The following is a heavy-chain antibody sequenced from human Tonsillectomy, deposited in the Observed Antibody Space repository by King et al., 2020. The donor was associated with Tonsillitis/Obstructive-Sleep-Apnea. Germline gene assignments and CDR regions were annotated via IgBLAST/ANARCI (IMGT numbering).Heavy chain of an antibody. D-gene: IGHD1-26*01. CDR3: ARDLAVGVTTSYYYYYMDV. CDR1: GYTFTSYA. Sequence: VQLVESGSELKKPGASVKVSCKASGYTFTSYAMNWVRQAPGQGLEWMGWINTNTGNPTYAQAFTGRFVFSLDTSVSTAYLQISSLKAEDTAVYYCARDLAVGVTTSYYYYYMDVWGKGTPVTVSS. CDR2: INTNTGNP. J-gene: IGHJ6*03. V-gene: IGHV7-4-1*02.